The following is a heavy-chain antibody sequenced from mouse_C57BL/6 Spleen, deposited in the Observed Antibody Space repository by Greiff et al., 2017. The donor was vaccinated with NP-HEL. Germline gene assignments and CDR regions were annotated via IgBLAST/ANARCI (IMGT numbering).Heavy chain of an antibody. D-gene: IGHD2-1*01. CDR3: ARSGIYYIAY. J-gene: IGHJ3*01. CDR2: IYPGDGDT. V-gene: IGHV1-80*01. Sequence: VKLQESGAELVKPGASVKISCKASGYAFSSYWMNWVKQRPGKGLEWIGQIYPGDGDTNYNGKFKGKATLTADKSSSTAYMQLSSLTSEDSAVYFCARSGIYYIAYWGQGTLVTVSA. CDR1: GYAFSSYW.